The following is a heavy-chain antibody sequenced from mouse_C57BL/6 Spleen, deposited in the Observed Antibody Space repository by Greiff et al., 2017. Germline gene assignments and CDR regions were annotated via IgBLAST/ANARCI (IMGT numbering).Heavy chain of an antibody. D-gene: IGHD1-1*01. Sequence: EVQRVESGGDLVKPGGSLKLSCAASGFTFSSYGMSWVRQTPDKRLEWVATISSGGSYTYYPDSVKGRFTISRDNAKNTLYLQMSSLKSEDTAMYYCARGEVITTVVEGFDYWGQGTTLTVSS. V-gene: IGHV5-6*01. CDR3: ARGEVITTVVEGFDY. CDR2: ISSGGSYT. CDR1: GFTFSSYG. J-gene: IGHJ2*01.